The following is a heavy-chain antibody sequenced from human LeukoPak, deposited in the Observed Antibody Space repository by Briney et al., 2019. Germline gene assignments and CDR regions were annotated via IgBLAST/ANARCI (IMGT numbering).Heavy chain of an antibody. Sequence: PSETLSLTCTVSGGSISSGGYYWSWIRQHPGKGLEWIGYIYYSGSTYYNPSLKSRVTISVDTSKNQFSLKLSSVTAADTAVYYCARMAYYTTATYAFDIWGQGTMVTVSS. CDR2: IYYSGST. CDR3: ARMAYYTTATYAFDI. V-gene: IGHV4-31*03. J-gene: IGHJ3*02. D-gene: IGHD4-17*01. CDR1: GGSISSGGYY.